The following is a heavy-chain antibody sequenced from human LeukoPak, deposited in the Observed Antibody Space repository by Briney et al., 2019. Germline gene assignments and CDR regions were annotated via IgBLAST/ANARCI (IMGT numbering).Heavy chain of an antibody. CDR3: ARDSRWLHEAAFDI. D-gene: IGHD5-24*01. V-gene: IGHV3-48*01. CDR2: ISSSSSTI. Sequence: SGGSLRLSCAASGFTCSSYSMNWVRQAPGKGLEWVSYISSSSSTIYYADSVKGRFTISRDNAKNSLYLQMNSLRAEDTAVYYCARDSRWLHEAAFDIWGQGTMVTVSS. J-gene: IGHJ3*02. CDR1: GFTCSSYS.